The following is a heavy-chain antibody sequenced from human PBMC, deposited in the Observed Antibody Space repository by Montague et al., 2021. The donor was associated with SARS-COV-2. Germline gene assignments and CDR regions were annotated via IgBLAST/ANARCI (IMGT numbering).Heavy chain of an antibody. CDR2: ISSSSYI. D-gene: IGHD2-2*01. CDR3: ARDASHCSSTSCPGDYYYYGMDV. Sequence: SLRLSCAASGFTFSSYSMNWVRQAPGKGLEWVSSISSSSYIYYADSVKGRFTISRDNAKNSLYLQMNSLRAEDTAVYYCARDASHCSSTSCPGDYYYYGMDVWGQGTTVTVSS. CDR1: GFTFSSYS. V-gene: IGHV3-21*01. J-gene: IGHJ6*02.